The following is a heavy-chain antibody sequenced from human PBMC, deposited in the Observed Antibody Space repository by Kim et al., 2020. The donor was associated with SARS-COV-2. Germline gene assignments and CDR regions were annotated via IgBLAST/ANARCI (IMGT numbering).Heavy chain of an antibody. CDR2: IYYSGST. V-gene: IGHV4-59*01. J-gene: IGHJ6*02. Sequence: SETLSLTCTVSGGSISSYYWSWIRQPPGKGLEWIGYIYYSGSTNYNPSLKSRVTISVDTSKNQFSLKLSSVTAADTAVYYCARGGPAVAGTVDYYDMDVWGQGTTVTVSS. CDR1: GGSISSYY. CDR3: ARGGPAVAGTVDYYDMDV. D-gene: IGHD6-19*01.